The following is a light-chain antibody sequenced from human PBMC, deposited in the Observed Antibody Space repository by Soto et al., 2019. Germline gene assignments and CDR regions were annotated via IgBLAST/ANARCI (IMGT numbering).Light chain of an antibody. V-gene: IGLV2-14*01. J-gene: IGLJ1*01. Sequence: QSALTQPASVSGSPGQSITISCTGTSSDVGGYNYVSWYQQHPGKAPKLMIYDVTDRPSGVSSRFSGSKSGNTASPTISGLQAEDEADYYCSSYTSTSTYVFGTGTKLTVL. CDR3: SSYTSTSTYV. CDR2: DVT. CDR1: SSDVGGYNY.